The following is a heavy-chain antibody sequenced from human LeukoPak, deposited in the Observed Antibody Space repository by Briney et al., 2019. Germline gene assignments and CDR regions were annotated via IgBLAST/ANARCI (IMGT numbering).Heavy chain of an antibody. D-gene: IGHD6-13*01. J-gene: IGHJ4*02. CDR1: GYSISSGYY. CDR2: IYHSGST. CDR3: ARQSWPEY. V-gene: IGHV4-38-2*01. Sequence: KPSETLSLTCAVSGYSISSGYYWGWIRQPPGKGLEWIGSIYHSGSTYYNPSLKSRVTISVDTSKNQFSLKLSSVTAADTAVYYCARQSWPEYWGQGTLVTVSS.